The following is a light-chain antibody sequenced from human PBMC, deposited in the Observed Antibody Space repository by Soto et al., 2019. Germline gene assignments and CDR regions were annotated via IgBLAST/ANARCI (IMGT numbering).Light chain of an antibody. CDR1: QSLLDSDGMTY. CDR2: EGS. V-gene: IGKV2D-29*01. Sequence: DIVVTQTPLSLSVTPGQPASISCKSTQSLLDSDGMTYLFWSLQKPGQPPQLLIYEGSKRFSGVPDRFSGSGSGTDFTLKISRVEAEDVGVYHCMQGIQLPWTFGQGTKVEIK. CDR3: MQGIQLPWT. J-gene: IGKJ1*01.